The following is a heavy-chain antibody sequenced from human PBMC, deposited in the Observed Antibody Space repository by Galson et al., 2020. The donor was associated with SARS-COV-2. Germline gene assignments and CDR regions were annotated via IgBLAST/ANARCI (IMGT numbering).Heavy chain of an antibody. CDR3: AIEAQRCSSASCLPWYVDL. CDR1: GYNFTNYW. V-gene: IGHV5-10-1*01. D-gene: IGHD2-2*01. J-gene: IGHJ2*01. Sequence: HGESLKISCKGSGYNFTNYWISWVRQEPGKGLEWMGRIDPVDSYINQSPSFRGHVTISTDKSISTAYLQWSSLKASDTAIYYCAIEAQRCSSASCLPWYVDLWGRGTRVTVSS. CDR2: IDPVDSYI.